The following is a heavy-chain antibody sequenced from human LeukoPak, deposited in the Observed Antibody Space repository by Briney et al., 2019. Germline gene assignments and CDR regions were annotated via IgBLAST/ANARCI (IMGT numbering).Heavy chain of an antibody. V-gene: IGHV4-61*02. CDR1: GGSISSGSYY. J-gene: IGHJ4*02. CDR2: IYTSGST. D-gene: IGHD2-15*01. CDR3: ARVTPSAYCSGGNCYPNFDY. Sequence: SETLSLTCTVSGGSISSGSYYWSWIRQPAGKGLEWIGRIYTSGSTNYNPSLKSRVTISVDTSKNQFSLKLSSVTAADTAVYYCARVTPSAYCSGGNCYPNFDYWGQGTLVTVSS.